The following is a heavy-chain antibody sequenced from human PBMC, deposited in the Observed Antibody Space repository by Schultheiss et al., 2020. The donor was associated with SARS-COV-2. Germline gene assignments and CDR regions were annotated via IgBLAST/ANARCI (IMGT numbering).Heavy chain of an antibody. V-gene: IGHV3-30*08. CDR1: AVTVSRKY. Sequence: GGSLRLSCGASAVTVSRKYMRWVRQAPGKGLQWVAVTSYDGSINYYADSVKGRFTISRDNSKNTLYLQMNSLRAEDTAVYYCARGPSVAVAGHDYWGQGTLVTVSS. CDR2: TSYDGSIN. CDR3: ARGPSVAVAGHDY. D-gene: IGHD6-19*01. J-gene: IGHJ4*02.